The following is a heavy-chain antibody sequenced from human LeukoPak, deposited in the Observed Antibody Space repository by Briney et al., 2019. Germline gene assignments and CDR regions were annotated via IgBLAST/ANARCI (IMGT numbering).Heavy chain of an antibody. CDR3: ARDHKAGYSSGTDAFDI. J-gene: IGHJ3*02. V-gene: IGHV1-2*02. CDR1: GYTFTGYY. D-gene: IGHD6-19*01. CDR2: INPNSGGT. Sequence: ASVKVSCKASGYTFTGYYMHWVRQAPGQGREWMGWINPNSGGTNYAQKFQGRVTMTRDTSISTAYMELSRLRSDDTAVYYCARDHKAGYSSGTDAFDIWGQGTMVTVSS.